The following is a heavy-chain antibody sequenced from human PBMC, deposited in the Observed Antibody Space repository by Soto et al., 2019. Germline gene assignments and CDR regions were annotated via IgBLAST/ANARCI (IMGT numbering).Heavy chain of an antibody. CDR2: INTYNGNT. CDR1: GYTFTSHG. Sequence: QVQLVQSGPEVKKPGASVKVSCKASGYTFTSHGITWVRQAPGQGLEWMGWINTYNGNTNYAQKLQGRVTMTTDTSTRTVYMEVRSLRSDDTAVYYGARWGDGWYYLDYWVQGSLVTVSS. J-gene: IGHJ4*02. D-gene: IGHD6-19*01. CDR3: ARWGDGWYYLDY. V-gene: IGHV1-18*01.